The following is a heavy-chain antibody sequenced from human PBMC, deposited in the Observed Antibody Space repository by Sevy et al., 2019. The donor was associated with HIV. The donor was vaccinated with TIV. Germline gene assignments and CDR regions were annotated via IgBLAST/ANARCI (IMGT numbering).Heavy chain of an antibody. D-gene: IGHD1-1*01. Sequence: GGSLRLSCAVSGFTINSYAVNWVRQAPGKGLGWVATISFDATNKHYPDSVKGRFTISRDNFQNSLFLQMDSLRPEDTAVYYCALERLSSDVAEYFQNWGQGTLVTVSS. CDR3: ALERLSSDVAEYFQN. CDR2: ISFDATNK. J-gene: IGHJ1*01. CDR1: GFTINSYA. V-gene: IGHV3-30-3*01.